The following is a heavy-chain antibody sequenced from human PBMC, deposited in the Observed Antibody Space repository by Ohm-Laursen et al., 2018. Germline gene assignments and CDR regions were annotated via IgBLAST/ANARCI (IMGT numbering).Heavy chain of an antibody. CDR3: ARGFERWEPTAFDI. D-gene: IGHD1-26*01. J-gene: IGHJ3*02. Sequence: SQTLSLTCTVFGGSISSYYWSWIRQPAGKGLEWIGRIYSSGSTNYNPSLKSRVIMSVDTSKNKFSLKLSTVTAADTAVYYCARGFERWEPTAFDIWGQGTMVTVSS. CDR2: IYSSGST. V-gene: IGHV4-4*07. CDR1: GGSISSYY.